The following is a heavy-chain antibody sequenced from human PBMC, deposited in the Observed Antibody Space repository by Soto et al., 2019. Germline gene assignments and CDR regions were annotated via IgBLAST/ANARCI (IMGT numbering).Heavy chain of an antibody. CDR3: ARNVDSGLDY. CDR1: GYTFTTYY. V-gene: IGHV1-46*01. Sequence: ASVKVSCKAYGYTFTTYYIHWVRQAPGQGLEWMGFINPSGGSTSYAQRFQGRVTMTRDTSTGTVYMDLSSLRSDDTAVYYCARNVDSGLDYWGQGTLVTVSS. D-gene: IGHD1-26*01. J-gene: IGHJ4*02. CDR2: INPSGGST.